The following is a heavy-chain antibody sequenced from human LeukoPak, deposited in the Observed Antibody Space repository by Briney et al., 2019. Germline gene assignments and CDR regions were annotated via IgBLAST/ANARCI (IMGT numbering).Heavy chain of an antibody. D-gene: IGHD3-9*01. J-gene: IGHJ4*02. CDR1: GFTFSSYW. V-gene: IGHV3-74*01. CDR3: ARDFDILTGNYYFDY. Sequence: PGGSLRLSRAASGFTFSSYWMHWVRQAPGKGLVWVSRINSDGSSTSYADSVKGRFTISRDNAKNTLYLQMNSLRAEDTAVYYCARDFDILTGNYYFDYWGQGTLVTVSS. CDR2: INSDGSST.